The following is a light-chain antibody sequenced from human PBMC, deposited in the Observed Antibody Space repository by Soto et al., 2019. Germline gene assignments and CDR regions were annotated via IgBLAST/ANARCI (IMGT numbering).Light chain of an antibody. V-gene: IGKV1-5*03. CDR2: MAS. CDR3: QQYNIHWT. J-gene: IGKJ1*01. Sequence: DIQMAQSPSTLSASIGDRVTITYRASQSINRWVAWYQQKPEKAPKLLIYMASSLDSGVPSRLSGSASGTEFTLTISSMPPDDFATYYCQQYNIHWTFGHGTKVDIK. CDR1: QSINRW.